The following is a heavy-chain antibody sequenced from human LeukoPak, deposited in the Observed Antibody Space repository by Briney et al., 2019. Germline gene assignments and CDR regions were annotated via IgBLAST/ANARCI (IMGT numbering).Heavy chain of an antibody. D-gene: IGHD2-2*01. CDR1: GGSFTSGGYY. CDR2: ISHSGST. V-gene: IGHV4-30-2*01. J-gene: IGHJ5*02. CDR3: ASDLGYCSSTSCRYFDP. Sequence: SQTLSLTCTVSGGSFTSGGYYWSCIRQPPGKGLECIGYISHSGSTYYNPSLRSRVTISVDRSKHQFSLKLSSVTAADTAVYYCASDLGYCSSTSCRYFDPWGQGTLVTVSS.